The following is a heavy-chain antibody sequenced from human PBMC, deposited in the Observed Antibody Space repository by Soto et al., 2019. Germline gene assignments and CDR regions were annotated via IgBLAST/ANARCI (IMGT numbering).Heavy chain of an antibody. Sequence: QITLEESGPTLVKPTQTLTLTCTFSGFSLTTTGVGVGWVRQPPGKALEWLARIYWDGDKRYNPSLKSRLTLTKDTSINQVVLTMTNMETADTATYYCAHRTALYDSSGLGYDSWGQGTLVPVSS. V-gene: IGHV2-5*02. CDR1: GFSLTTTGVG. J-gene: IGHJ4*02. CDR3: AHRTALYDSSGLGYDS. D-gene: IGHD3-22*01. CDR2: IYWDGDK.